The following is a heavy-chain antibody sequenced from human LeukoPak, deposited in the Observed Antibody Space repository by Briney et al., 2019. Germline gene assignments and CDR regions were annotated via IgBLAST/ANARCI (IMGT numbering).Heavy chain of an antibody. J-gene: IGHJ4*02. D-gene: IGHD3-22*01. V-gene: IGHV3-30*03. CDR3: ARGGYDSSAYFDY. CDR1: GFTFSSYG. CDR2: ISYDGSNK. Sequence: GRSLRLSCAASGFTFSSYGMHWVRQAPGKGLEWVAVISYDGSNKYYADSVEGRFTISRDNSKNTLYLQMNSLRAEDTAVYYCARGGYDSSAYFDYWGQGTLVTVSS.